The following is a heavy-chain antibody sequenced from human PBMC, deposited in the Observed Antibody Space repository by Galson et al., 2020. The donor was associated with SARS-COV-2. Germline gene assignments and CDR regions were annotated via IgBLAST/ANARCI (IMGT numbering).Heavy chain of an antibody. CDR1: GYTFTSYG. CDR3: ARAGYYYESYDAFDI. D-gene: IGHD3-22*01. J-gene: IGHJ3*02. Sequence: ASVKVSCKASGYTFTSYGISWVRQAPGQGLEWMGWISAYNGNTNYAQKPQGRVTMTTDTSTSTAYMELRSLRSDDTAVYYCARAGYYYESYDAFDIWGQGTMVTVSS. CDR2: ISAYNGNT. V-gene: IGHV1-18*01.